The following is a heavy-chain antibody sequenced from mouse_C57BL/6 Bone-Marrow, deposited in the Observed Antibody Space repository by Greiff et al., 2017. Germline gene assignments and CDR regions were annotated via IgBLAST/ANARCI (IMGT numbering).Heavy chain of an antibody. J-gene: IGHJ1*03. CDR3: TTQYYGSTRDY. D-gene: IGHD1-1*01. CDR2: IRLKSVNYAT. CDR1: GFTFSNYW. V-gene: IGHV6-3*01. Sequence: VKVEESGGGLVQPGGSMKLSCVASGFTFSNYWMNWVRQSPEKGLEWVAQIRLKSVNYATHYAESVKGRFTISRDDSKSSVYLQMNNLRAEDTGIYYCTTQYYGSTRDYWGTGTTLTVSS.